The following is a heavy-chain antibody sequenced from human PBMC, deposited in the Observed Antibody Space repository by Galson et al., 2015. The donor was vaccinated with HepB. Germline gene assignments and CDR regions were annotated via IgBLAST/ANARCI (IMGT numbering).Heavy chain of an antibody. V-gene: IGHV1-2*02. CDR1: GYTFTGYY. CDR2: INPNSGGT. CDR3: ARDVTTYSGWYGEIDY. J-gene: IGHJ4*02. Sequence: SVKVSCKASGYTFTGYYMHWVRQAPGQGLEWMGWINPNSGGTNYAQKFQGRVTMTRDTSISTAYMELSRLRSDDTAVYYCARDVTTYSGWYGEIDYWGQGTLVTVPS. D-gene: IGHD6-19*01.